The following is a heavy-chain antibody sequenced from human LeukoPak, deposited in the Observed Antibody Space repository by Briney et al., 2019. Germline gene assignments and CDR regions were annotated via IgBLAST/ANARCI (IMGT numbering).Heavy chain of an antibody. J-gene: IGHJ4*02. D-gene: IGHD2-2*01. CDR3: ARVGGHCTSTSCPPPDY. V-gene: IGHV3-48*03. CDR2: ISSGGSTV. CDR1: GFTFSSYE. Sequence: PGGSLRLSCAASGFTFSSYEMNWVRQAPGKGLEWVSYISSGGSTVHYADSVKGRFTISRDNAKSSVFLQMNSLRAEDTAVYYCARVGGHCTSTSCPPPDYWGQGTLVTVSS.